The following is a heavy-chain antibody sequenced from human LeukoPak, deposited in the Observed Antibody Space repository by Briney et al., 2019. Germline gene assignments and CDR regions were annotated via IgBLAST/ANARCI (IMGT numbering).Heavy chain of an antibody. V-gene: IGHV3-21*01. D-gene: IGHD5-24*01. CDR3: ARGMGSFDI. CDR1: GFTFSSYT. J-gene: IGHJ3*02. Sequence: GGSLRLSCAASGFTFSSYTMTWVRQAPGKGLEWVSSISSSSSSIYYADSVKGRFTISRDNAKNSLYLQMNSLRAEDTAVYYCARGMGSFDIWGQGTMVTVSS. CDR2: ISSSSSSI.